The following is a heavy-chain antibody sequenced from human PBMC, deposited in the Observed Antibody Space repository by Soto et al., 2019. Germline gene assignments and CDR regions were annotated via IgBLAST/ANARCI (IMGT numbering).Heavy chain of an antibody. J-gene: IGHJ3*02. Sequence: ASVKVSCKASGYTFTSYGISWVRQAPGQGLEWMGWISAYNGNTNYAQKLQGRVTMTTDTSTSTAYMELSSLRSEDTAVYYCAADLRLGYCSGGSCRSDAFDIWGQGTMVTVSS. D-gene: IGHD2-15*01. CDR2: ISAYNGNT. CDR1: GYTFTSYG. V-gene: IGHV1-18*01. CDR3: AADLRLGYCSGGSCRSDAFDI.